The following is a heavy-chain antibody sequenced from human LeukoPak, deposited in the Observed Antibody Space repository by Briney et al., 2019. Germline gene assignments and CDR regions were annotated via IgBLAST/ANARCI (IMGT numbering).Heavy chain of an antibody. J-gene: IGHJ4*02. D-gene: IGHD5-24*01. V-gene: IGHV4-59*02. CDR3: AGAQRWLQLGD. Sequence: SETLSLTCTVSAGSGSINYWTWIRQPPWKGLEWVGYIYYSGFTNYNPSLKSRATISVDTSKNQFSLNLTSVTAADTAVYYCAGAQRWLQLGDWGQGTLVTVSS. CDR1: AGSGSINY. CDR2: IYYSGFT.